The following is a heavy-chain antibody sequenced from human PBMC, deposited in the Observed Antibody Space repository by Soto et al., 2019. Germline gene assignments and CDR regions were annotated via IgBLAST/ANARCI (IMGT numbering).Heavy chain of an antibody. CDR1: GFSFSDYS. V-gene: IGHV3-23*01. D-gene: IGHD2-15*01. CDR3: AKRATTVPTPGNYFDC. Sequence: PGGSLRLSCAASGFSFSDYSMTWVRQAPGRGLEWVSTLTRGGTTFYADSVKGRSTISRDNSKNTLSLQMHNLRAEDTARYYCAKRATTVPTPGNYFDCWGQGTLVTVSS. CDR2: LTRGGTT. J-gene: IGHJ4*02.